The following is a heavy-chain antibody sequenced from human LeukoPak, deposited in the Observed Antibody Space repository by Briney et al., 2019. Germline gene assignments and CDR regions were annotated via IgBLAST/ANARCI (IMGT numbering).Heavy chain of an antibody. CDR3: ARRATVTKAFDY. V-gene: IGHV4-39*01. D-gene: IGHD4-17*01. CDR2: IYYSGTT. J-gene: IGHJ4*02. CDR1: GGSISSSTYY. Sequence: TPSETLSLTCTVSGGSISSSTYYWGWIRQPPGKGLEWIGSIYYSGTTYYNPSLKSRVTISVDTSKNQFSLKLRSLTAADTAVYYCARRATVTKAFDYWGQGTLVTVSS.